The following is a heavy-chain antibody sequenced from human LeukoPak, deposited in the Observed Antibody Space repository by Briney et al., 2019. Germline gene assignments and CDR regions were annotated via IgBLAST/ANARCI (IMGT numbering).Heavy chain of an antibody. D-gene: IGHD2-15*01. V-gene: IGHV3-33*06. Sequence: GGSLRLSCAASGFTFSSYGMFWVRQAPGKGLEWVAVIWYDGSNKYYADSVKGRFTISRDNSKNTLYLQMNSLRAEDTAVYYCAKEACSGGSCYENYWGQGTLVTVSS. CDR2: IWYDGSNK. J-gene: IGHJ4*02. CDR1: GFTFSSYG. CDR3: AKEACSGGSCYENY.